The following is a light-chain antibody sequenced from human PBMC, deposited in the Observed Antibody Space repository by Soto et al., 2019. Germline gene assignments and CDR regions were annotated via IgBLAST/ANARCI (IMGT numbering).Light chain of an antibody. V-gene: IGLV1-40*01. J-gene: IGLJ2*01. Sequence: QDVVTQPPSVSGAPGQRVTISCTGNSSNIGAGYDVHWYQQLPGTAPKLLIYGNSNRPSGVPDRFSGSKSGTSASLAITGLQAEDEADYYCQSYDSSLSGVVFGGGTKLTVL. CDR1: SSNIGAGYD. CDR3: QSYDSSLSGVV. CDR2: GNS.